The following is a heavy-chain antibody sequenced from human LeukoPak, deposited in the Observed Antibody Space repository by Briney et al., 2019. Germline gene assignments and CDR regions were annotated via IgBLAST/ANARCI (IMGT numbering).Heavy chain of an antibody. Sequence: SETLSLTCTVSGGFISTYYWSWVRQPPGKGLEWIGFISYSGSTYHNPSLKSRVTMSVDTSKNQFSLNLRSVTAADTAVYYCARDRYSYGFWGQGILVTVSS. CDR1: GGFISTYY. V-gene: IGHV4-59*01. J-gene: IGHJ4*02. CDR3: ARDRYSYGF. D-gene: IGHD5-18*01. CDR2: ISYSGST.